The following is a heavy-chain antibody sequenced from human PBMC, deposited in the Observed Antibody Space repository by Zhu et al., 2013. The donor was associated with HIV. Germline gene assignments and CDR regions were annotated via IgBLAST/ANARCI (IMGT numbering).Heavy chain of an antibody. D-gene: IGHD2-15*01. J-gene: IGHJ4*02. CDR2: INPNTGGT. CDR3: ARRYCSGGSCYRDY. CDR1: GYAFTTYN. Sequence: QVQLVQSGAEVKKPGASVKVSCKASGYAFTTYNIQWVRQAPGQGLEWMGWINPNTGGTIYAQKFQGRVTMTRDTSINTAYLEVRLDDTAIYYCARRYCSGGSCYRDYWGQGTLVTVSS. V-gene: IGHV1-2*02.